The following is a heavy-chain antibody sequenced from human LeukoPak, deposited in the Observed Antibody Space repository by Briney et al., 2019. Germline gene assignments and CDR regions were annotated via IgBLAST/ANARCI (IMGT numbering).Heavy chain of an antibody. D-gene: IGHD6-6*01. Sequence: GGSLRLSCAASGFTFSSYWMHWVRQAPGKGLLWVSRINTDGSSTTYADSVKGRFTISRDNAKNTLYLQMNSLRAEDTAVYYCARGGVYSTSAVDYCGQGTLVTVSS. CDR1: GFTFSSYW. J-gene: IGHJ4*02. CDR2: INTDGSST. CDR3: ARGGVYSTSAVDY. V-gene: IGHV3-74*01.